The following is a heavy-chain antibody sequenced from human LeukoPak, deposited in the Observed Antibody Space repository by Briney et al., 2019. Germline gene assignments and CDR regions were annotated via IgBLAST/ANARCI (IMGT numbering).Heavy chain of an antibody. Sequence: GGSLRLSCTASGFTFRTYAMTWVRQAPGKGLEWLSGISGSGNGTYYADSVKGRFIISRDNSKNMVYLQMNSLTVEDTATYYCAKRTMSAFDSWGQGTLLIVSS. CDR2: ISGSGNGT. J-gene: IGHJ4*02. V-gene: IGHV3-23*01. CDR1: GFTFRTYA. CDR3: AKRTMSAFDS.